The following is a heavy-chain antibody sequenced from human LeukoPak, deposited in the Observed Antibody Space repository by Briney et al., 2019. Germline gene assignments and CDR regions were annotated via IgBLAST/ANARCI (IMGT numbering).Heavy chain of an antibody. CDR1: GFTLSNAW. CDR2: IKSKTDGGTT. CDR3: YGDYAPGPYYFDY. Sequence: GGSLRLSCAASGFTLSNAWMSWVRQAPGKGLEWVGRIKSKTDGGTTDYVAPVKARFTISRDDSKNTLYLQMNSLETEDTAVYYCYGDYAPGPYYFDYWGQGTLVTVSS. V-gene: IGHV3-15*01. D-gene: IGHD4-17*01. J-gene: IGHJ4*02.